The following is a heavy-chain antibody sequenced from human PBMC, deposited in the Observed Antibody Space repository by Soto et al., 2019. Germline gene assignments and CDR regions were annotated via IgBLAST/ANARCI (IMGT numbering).Heavy chain of an antibody. V-gene: IGHV3-30-3*01. J-gene: IGHJ4*02. Sequence: VGSLILSCAASGGTCISYAGHWVRQAPGKGLEWVAVISYDGSNKYYADSVKGRFTISRDNSKNTLYLQMNSLKTEDTAVYYCTTLQLWLHDDYWGQGTLVTVSS. CDR2: ISYDGSNK. CDR3: TTLQLWLHDDY. CDR1: GGTCISYA. D-gene: IGHD5-18*01.